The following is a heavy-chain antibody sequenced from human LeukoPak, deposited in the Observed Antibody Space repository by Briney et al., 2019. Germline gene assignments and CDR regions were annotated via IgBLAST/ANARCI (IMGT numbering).Heavy chain of an antibody. CDR1: GFTFSSYS. V-gene: IGHV3-21*01. J-gene: IGHJ4*02. Sequence: PGGSLRLSCAASGFTFSSYSMNWVRQAPGKGLEWVSSITSSSSSMYSADSVKGRLTISRDNAKNSLYLQMNSLRAEDTAVYYCARDLAWGGYWGQGTLVTVSS. CDR3: ARDLAWGGY. D-gene: IGHD7-27*01. CDR2: ITSSSSSM.